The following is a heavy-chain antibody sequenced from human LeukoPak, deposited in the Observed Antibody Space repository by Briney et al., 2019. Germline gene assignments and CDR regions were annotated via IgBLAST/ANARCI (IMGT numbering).Heavy chain of an antibody. CDR1: GGSITTNY. J-gene: IGHJ5*02. V-gene: IGHV4-4*07. D-gene: IGHD5/OR15-5a*01. Sequence: SETLSLTCTVSGGSITTNYWSWLRQPAGKGLEWIGRVYPSESTDYNPSLSSRLTMSVDTSKNQFSLRLTSMTAADTAVYYCARDSNVYDTWGQGILVTVFS. CDR2: VYPSEST. CDR3: ARDSNVYDT.